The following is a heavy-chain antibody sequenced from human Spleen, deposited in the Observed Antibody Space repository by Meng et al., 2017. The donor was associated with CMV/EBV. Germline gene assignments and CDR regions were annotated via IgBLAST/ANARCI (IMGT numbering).Heavy chain of an antibody. CDR3: ARFDMDVEGYYGMDV. CDR2: IYYSGST. CDR1: GGSISSYY. D-gene: IGHD2-15*01. Sequence: GSLRLSCTVSGGSISSYYWSWIRQPPGKGLEWIGYIYYSGSTNYNPSLKSRVTISVDTSKNQFSLKLSSVTAADTAVYYCARFDMDVEGYYGMDVWGQGTTVTVSS. J-gene: IGHJ6*02. V-gene: IGHV4-59*01.